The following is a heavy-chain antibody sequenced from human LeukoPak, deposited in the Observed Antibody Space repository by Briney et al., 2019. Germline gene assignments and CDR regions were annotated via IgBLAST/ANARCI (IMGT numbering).Heavy chain of an antibody. D-gene: IGHD5-18*01. V-gene: IGHV1-69*13. Sequence: SVKVSCKASGGTFRSYGIYWVRQAPGQGLECMGGIIPDFGTTNYAQKFQGRVTITADDSTSTAYVELSSVGSEDTAVYFCAREGIDGYSHFDYWGQGTLVTVSS. CDR3: AREGIDGYSHFDY. J-gene: IGHJ4*02. CDR2: IIPDFGTT. CDR1: GGTFRSYG.